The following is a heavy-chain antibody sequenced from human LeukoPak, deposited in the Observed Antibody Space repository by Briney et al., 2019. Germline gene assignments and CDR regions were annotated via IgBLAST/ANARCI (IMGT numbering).Heavy chain of an antibody. CDR3: ARRGLVAGIYDLVYGFDL. CDR2: INPNSGGT. J-gene: IGHJ3*01. V-gene: IGHV1-2*04. Sequence: ASVKVSCKASGYTFTAYYMHWVRQAPGQGLEWMGWINPNSGGTNYAQKFQGWVTMTRDTSISTAYMELSSLTSEDTAVYYCARRGLVAGIYDLVYGFDLWGQGTMVTVSS. D-gene: IGHD3/OR15-3a*01. CDR1: GYTFTAYY.